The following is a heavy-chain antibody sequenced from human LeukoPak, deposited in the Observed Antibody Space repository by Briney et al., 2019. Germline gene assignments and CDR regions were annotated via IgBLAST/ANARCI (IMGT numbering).Heavy chain of an antibody. D-gene: IGHD3-22*01. CDR1: GYTFTSYD. J-gene: IGHJ4*02. CDR3: ARELYYYDSSGYHYYFDY. Sequence: GASVKVSCKASGYTFTSYDINWVRQATGQGLEWMGWMNPNSGNTGYAQKFQGRVTMTRNTSISTAYMELSSLRSEDMAVYYCARELYYYDSSGYHYYFDYWGQGTLVTVSS. V-gene: IGHV1-8*01. CDR2: MNPNSGNT.